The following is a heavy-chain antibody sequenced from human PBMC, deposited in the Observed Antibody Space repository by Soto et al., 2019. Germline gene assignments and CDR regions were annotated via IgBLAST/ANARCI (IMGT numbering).Heavy chain of an antibody. J-gene: IGHJ6*02. D-gene: IGHD3-10*01. CDR1: GFTFSSYG. CDR2: IWYDGSNK. CDR3: ARDRVWCGETEPYDYYYGMDV. V-gene: IGHV3-33*01. Sequence: QVQLVESGGGVVQPGRSLRLSCAASGFTFSSYGMHWVRQAPGKGLEWVAVIWYDGSNKYYADSVKGRFTISRDNSKNRLYLQMDSLRAEDTDVYYCARDRVWCGETEPYDYYYGMDVWGQGTTVTVSS.